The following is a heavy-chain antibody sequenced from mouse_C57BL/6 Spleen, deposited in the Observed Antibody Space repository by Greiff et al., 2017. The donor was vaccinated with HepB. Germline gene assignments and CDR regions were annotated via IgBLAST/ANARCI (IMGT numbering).Heavy chain of an antibody. J-gene: IGHJ3*01. CDR3: ASHYYDYPWFAY. CDR1: GYSITSGYY. Sequence: EVKLQESGPGLVKPSQSLSLTCSVTGYSITSGYYWNWIRQFPGNKLEWMGYISYDGSNNYNPSLKNRISITRDTSKNQFFLKLNSVTTEDTATYYCASHYYDYPWFAYWGQGTLVTVSA. CDR2: ISYDGSN. D-gene: IGHD2-4*01. V-gene: IGHV3-6*01.